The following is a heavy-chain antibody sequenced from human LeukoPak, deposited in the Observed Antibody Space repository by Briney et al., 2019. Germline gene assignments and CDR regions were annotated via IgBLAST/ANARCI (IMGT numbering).Heavy chain of an antibody. D-gene: IGHD3-22*01. Sequence: GASVKVSCKVSGYTFTDYHKHWVQQAPGKGLEWMGLVDAEDGETIYAENFQGRVTITADTSTDTAYMELSSLRSEDTALYYCATEDYYDSSAYYYWGQGTLVTVSS. CDR2: VDAEDGET. V-gene: IGHV1-69-2*01. CDR1: GYTFTDYH. J-gene: IGHJ4*02. CDR3: ATEDYYDSSAYYY.